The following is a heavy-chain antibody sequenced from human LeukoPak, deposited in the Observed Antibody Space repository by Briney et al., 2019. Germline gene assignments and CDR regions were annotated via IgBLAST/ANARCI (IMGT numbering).Heavy chain of an antibody. CDR2: ISSSSSYI. V-gene: IGHV3-21*01. CDR1: GFTFSSYS. CDR3: ARDGAPRHSSSWSYFDY. J-gene: IGHJ4*02. D-gene: IGHD6-13*01. Sequence: GGSLRLSCAASGFTFSSYSMNWVRQAPGKGLEWVSSISSSSSYIYYADSVKGRFTISRDNAKNSLYLQMNSLRAEDTAVYYCARDGAPRHSSSWSYFDYWGQGTLVTVSS.